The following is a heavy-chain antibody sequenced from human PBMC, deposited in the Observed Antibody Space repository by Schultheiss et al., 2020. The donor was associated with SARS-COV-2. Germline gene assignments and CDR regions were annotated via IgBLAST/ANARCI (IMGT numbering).Heavy chain of an antibody. J-gene: IGHJ5*02. Sequence: ASVKVSCKASGYTFTRYGISWVRQAPGQGLEWMGWISAYKGNTNYAQKLQGRVTMTTDTSTSTAYMELSSLRSEDTAVYYCAAGGSNWNYRFDPWGQGTLVTVSS. V-gene: IGHV1-18*01. D-gene: IGHD1-7*01. CDR2: ISAYKGNT. CDR3: AAGGSNWNYRFDP. CDR1: GYTFTRYG.